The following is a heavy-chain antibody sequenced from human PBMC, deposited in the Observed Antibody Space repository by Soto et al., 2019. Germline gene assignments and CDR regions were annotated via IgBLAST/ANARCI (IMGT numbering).Heavy chain of an antibody. CDR1: GGTFSSYA. V-gene: IGHV1-69*01. J-gene: IGHJ6*02. D-gene: IGHD3-9*01. CDR3: ARDPTLRYFDWLLKVYGMDV. CDR2: IIPIFGTA. Sequence: QVQLVQSGAEVKKPGTSVKVSCKASGGTFSSYAISWVRQAPGQGLEWMGGIIPIFGTANYAQKFQGRVTITADESTSTAYMELSSLRSEDTAVYYCARDPTLRYFDWLLKVYGMDVWGQGTTVTVSS.